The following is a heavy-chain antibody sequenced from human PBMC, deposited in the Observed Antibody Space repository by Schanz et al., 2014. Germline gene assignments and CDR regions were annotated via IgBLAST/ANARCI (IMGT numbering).Heavy chain of an antibody. D-gene: IGHD6-13*01. CDR1: GFTFSDAW. CDR3: ATASAPVREAGAGSSFHL. CDR2: IKSKFDGATT. V-gene: IGHV3-15*01. Sequence: EVQLVQSGGGLVQPGGSLRLSCAASGFTFSDAWMSWVRQAPGKGLEWVGRIKSKFDGATTDYVAPVKGRFSISRDDSQSTLYLQMNSLKIEDTAVYYCATASAPVREAGAGSSFHLWGQGTLVTVSS. J-gene: IGHJ5*02.